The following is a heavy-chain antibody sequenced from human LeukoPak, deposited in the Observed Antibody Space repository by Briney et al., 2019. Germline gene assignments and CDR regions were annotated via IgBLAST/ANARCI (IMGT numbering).Heavy chain of an antibody. V-gene: IGHV1-24*01. Sequence: GASVTVSCKVSGYTLTELSMLGLRPAAGKGVEWMEGLDPEDRETSYAQMQQGRVTMSEDTSTDTAYIELSRLRSEDTAVYYCATGTPATVVYDAFDIWGQGTKVTVSS. CDR2: LDPEDRET. D-gene: IGHD4-23*01. CDR1: GYTLTELS. CDR3: ATGTPATVVYDAFDI. J-gene: IGHJ3*02.